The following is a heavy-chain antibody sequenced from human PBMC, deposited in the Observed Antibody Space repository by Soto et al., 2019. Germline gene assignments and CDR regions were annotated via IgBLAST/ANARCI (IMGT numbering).Heavy chain of an antibody. D-gene: IGHD4-17*01. CDR3: TRDRTVTDY. J-gene: IGHJ4*02. V-gene: IGHV3-49*03. Sequence: EVQLVESGGGLVQPGQSLRLSCTASGFTFGDYSMTWFRQAPGKGLEWVSFIRNRAYGGTAEYAASVRGRFTISRDDSKSITYLQMNSLKTEDTAMYYCTRDRTVTDYWGQGTLVTVSS. CDR1: GFTFGDYS. CDR2: IRNRAYGGTA.